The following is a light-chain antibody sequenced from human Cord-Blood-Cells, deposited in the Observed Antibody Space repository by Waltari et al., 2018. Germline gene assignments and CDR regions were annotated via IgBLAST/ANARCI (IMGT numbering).Light chain of an antibody. Sequence: IVLTQSPATLSLSQGERAILSCRASQRVSSYLAWYQQKPGQDPRLLIYDVSNRATGIPARFSGSGSGTDFTLTISSLEPEDFAVYYCQQRSNWLYTFGQGTKLEIK. CDR2: DVS. J-gene: IGKJ2*01. CDR3: QQRSNWLYT. CDR1: QRVSSY. V-gene: IGKV3-11*01.